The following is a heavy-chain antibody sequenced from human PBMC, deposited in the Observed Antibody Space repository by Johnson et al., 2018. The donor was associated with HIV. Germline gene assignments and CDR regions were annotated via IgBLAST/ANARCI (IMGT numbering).Heavy chain of an antibody. CDR2: IWYDGSNK. Sequence: QVQLVESGGGLVKPGGSLRLSCAASGFIFSSYGMHWVRQAPGKGLEWVAVIWYDGSNKYYADSVKGRFTISRDNSKNTLYLQMNSLRAEDTAVYYCAKDRGGYYDSSGYGAFDIWGQGTMVTVSS. CDR1: GFIFSSYG. J-gene: IGHJ3*02. D-gene: IGHD3-22*01. V-gene: IGHV3-30*02. CDR3: AKDRGGYYDSSGYGAFDI.